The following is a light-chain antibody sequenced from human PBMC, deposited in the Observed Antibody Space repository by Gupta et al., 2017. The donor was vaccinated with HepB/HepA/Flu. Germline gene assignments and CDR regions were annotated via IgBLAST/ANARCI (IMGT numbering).Light chain of an antibody. CDR2: GAS. J-gene: IGKJ1*01. Sequence: EIVMTQSPATLSVSPGERATLSCRASQSVSSNLAWYQQKPGQAPRLLIYGASTRATGIPARFSGSGSGTEFTLTINSLQSEDFAVYYCQQDNNWPPWTFGQGTKVEIK. V-gene: IGKV3-15*01. CDR1: QSVSSN. CDR3: QQDNNWPPWT.